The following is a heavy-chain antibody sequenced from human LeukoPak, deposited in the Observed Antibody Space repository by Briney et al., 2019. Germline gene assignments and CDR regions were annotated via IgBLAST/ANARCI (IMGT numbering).Heavy chain of an antibody. CDR2: IVVGSGST. J-gene: IGHJ5*02. CDR1: GFTFSSSA. V-gene: IGHV1-58*01. CDR3: AAEIPVRFDP. Sequence: SVKVSCKASGFTFSSSAVQWVRQARGLSLEWIGWIVVGSGSTKYAQKFEERVTITRDMSTSTAYMELSSLRSEDTAVYYCAAEIPVRFDPWGQGTLVTVSS. D-gene: IGHD2-21*01.